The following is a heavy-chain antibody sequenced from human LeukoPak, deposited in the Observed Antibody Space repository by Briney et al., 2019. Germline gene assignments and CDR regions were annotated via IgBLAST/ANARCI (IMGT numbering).Heavy chain of an antibody. CDR3: AKHYYDSSGESDY. CDR1: GFTFTNTW. V-gene: IGHV3-23*01. Sequence: GGSLRLSCVASGFTFTNTWINWVRQAPGKGLEWVSAISGSGGSTYYADSVKGRFTISRDNSKNTLYLQMNSLRAEDTAVYYCAKHYYDSSGESDYWGQGTLVTVSS. D-gene: IGHD3-22*01. CDR2: ISGSGGST. J-gene: IGHJ4*02.